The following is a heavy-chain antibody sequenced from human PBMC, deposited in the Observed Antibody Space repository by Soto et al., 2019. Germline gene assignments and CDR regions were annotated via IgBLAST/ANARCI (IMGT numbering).Heavy chain of an antibody. CDR3: ARVGIEQWPTYYCDY. V-gene: IGHV1-69*13. D-gene: IGHD6-19*01. CDR2: IIPIFGTA. CDR1: GGTFSSYA. Sequence: SVKVSCKASGGTFSSYAISWVRQAPGQGLEWMGGIIPIFGTANYAQKFQGRVTITADESTSTAYMELSSLRSEDTAVYYCARVGIEQWPTYYCDYWGQGTLVTVSS. J-gene: IGHJ4*02.